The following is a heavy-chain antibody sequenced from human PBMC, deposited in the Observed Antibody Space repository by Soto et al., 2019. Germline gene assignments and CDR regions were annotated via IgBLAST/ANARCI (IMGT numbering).Heavy chain of an antibody. CDR1: GFTFSNYW. J-gene: IGHJ5*02. Sequence: WGSLRLSCSASGFTFSNYWMHWVRQAPGKGLEWVSAISGSGGSTYYADSVKGRFTISRDNSKNTLYLQMKSLRAEDTAVFFFAKKKVVPAAMGGWFDPWGQGTLVTVSS. D-gene: IGHD2-2*01. V-gene: IGHV3-23*01. CDR2: ISGSGGST. CDR3: AKKKVVPAAMGGWFDP.